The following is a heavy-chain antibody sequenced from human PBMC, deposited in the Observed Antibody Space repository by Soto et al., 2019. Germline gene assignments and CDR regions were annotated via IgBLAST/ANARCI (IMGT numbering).Heavy chain of an antibody. J-gene: IGHJ4*02. CDR1: GGSISSGGYY. D-gene: IGHD3-9*01. CDR2: IYYSGST. Sequence: SETLSLTCTVSGGSISSGGYYWSWIRQHPGKGLEWIGYIYYSGSTYYNPSLKSRVTISVDTSKNQFSLKLSSVTAADTAVYYCARADYDILTGGGYYFDYWGQGTLVTVSS. V-gene: IGHV4-31*03. CDR3: ARADYDILTGGGYYFDY.